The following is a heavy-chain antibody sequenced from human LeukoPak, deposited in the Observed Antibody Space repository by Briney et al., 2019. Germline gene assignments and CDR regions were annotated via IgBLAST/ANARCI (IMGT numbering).Heavy chain of an antibody. CDR3: AGTGYCSSTSCYTWGTNYYYYYGMDV. D-gene: IGHD2-2*02. CDR2: IIPILGIA. J-gene: IGHJ6*02. CDR1: GGTFSSYT. Sequence: ASVKVSCKASGGTFSSYTISWVRQAPGQGLEWMGRIIPILGIANYAQRFQGRVTITADKSTSTAYIELSSLRSEDTAVYYCAGTGYCSSTSCYTWGTNYYYYYGMDVWGQGTTVTVSS. V-gene: IGHV1-69*02.